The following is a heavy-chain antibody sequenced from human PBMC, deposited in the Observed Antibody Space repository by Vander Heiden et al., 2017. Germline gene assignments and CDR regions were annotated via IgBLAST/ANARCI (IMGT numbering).Heavy chain of an antibody. V-gene: IGHV3-11*01. CDR1: GFTFSAYY. Sequence: QVQLVESGGGLVKPGGSLRLSCAASGFTFSAYYISWIRQAPGKGPEWVSYISHSGGTIYYADSVKGRFTISRDNAENSLYLQMNSLRAEDTAVYYCARVNTYYYESSGYYFDYWGQGTLVTVSS. CDR3: ARVNTYYYESSGYYFDY. D-gene: IGHD3-22*01. CDR2: ISHSGGTI. J-gene: IGHJ4*02.